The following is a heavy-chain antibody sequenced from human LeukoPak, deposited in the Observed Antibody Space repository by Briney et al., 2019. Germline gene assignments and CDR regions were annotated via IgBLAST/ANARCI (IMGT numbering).Heavy chain of an antibody. CDR2: ISGSGGST. J-gene: IGHJ4*02. V-gene: IGHV3-23*01. D-gene: IGHD6-19*01. CDR3: AKNEQGPVTYPVG. Sequence: GGSLRLSCAASGFTFSSYAMSWLRQAPGKGLEWVSTISGSGGSTYYAETVKGRFTISRDNSKNTLYLQMNSLRAEDTAVYYCAKNEQGPVTYPVGWGQGNLVTVSS. CDR1: GFTFSSYA.